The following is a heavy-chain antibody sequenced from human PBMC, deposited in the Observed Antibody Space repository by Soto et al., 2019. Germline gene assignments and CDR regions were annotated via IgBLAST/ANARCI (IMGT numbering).Heavy chain of an antibody. D-gene: IGHD6-19*01. V-gene: IGHV3-30-3*01. J-gene: IGHJ4*02. CDR2: ISYDGSNK. Sequence: XGSLRLSCAASGVTLSSYAMHWVRQAPGKGLEWVAVISYDGSNKYYADSVKGRFTISRDNSKNTLYLQMNSLRAEDTAVYYCAREGVAVPFDYWGQGTLVTVSS. CDR1: GVTLSSYA. CDR3: AREGVAVPFDY.